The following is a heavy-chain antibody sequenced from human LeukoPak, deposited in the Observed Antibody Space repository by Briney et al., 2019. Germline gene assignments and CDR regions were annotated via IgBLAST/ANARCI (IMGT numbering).Heavy chain of an antibody. CDR2: IYYSGST. CDR3: AREGTSFTDYYYYMDV. CDR1: GGSTSSYY. J-gene: IGHJ6*03. D-gene: IGHD2-2*01. V-gene: IGHV4-59*01. Sequence: PSETLSLTCTVSGGSTSSYYWSWIRQPPGKGLEWIGYIYYSGSTNYNPSLKSRVTISVGTSKNQFSLKLSSVTAADTAVYYCAREGTSFTDYYYYMDVWGKGTTVTVSS.